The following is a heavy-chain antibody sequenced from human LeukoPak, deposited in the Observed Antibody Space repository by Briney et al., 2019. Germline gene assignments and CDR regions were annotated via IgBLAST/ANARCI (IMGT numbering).Heavy chain of an antibody. J-gene: IGHJ4*02. D-gene: IGHD3-16*02. Sequence: ASVKVSCKASGYTHTGYYMHLVRQAPGQGLEWMGWINPNSGGTNYAQKFQGRVTMTRDTSISTAYMELSRLRSDDTAVYYCARVPGELSLDYWGQGTLVTVSS. V-gene: IGHV1-2*02. CDR2: INPNSGGT. CDR1: GYTHTGYY. CDR3: ARVPGELSLDY.